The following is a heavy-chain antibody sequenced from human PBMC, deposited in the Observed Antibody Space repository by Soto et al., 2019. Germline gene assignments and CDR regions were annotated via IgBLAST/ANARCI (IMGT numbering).Heavy chain of an antibody. CDR2: IGIGSSTK. Sequence: PGGSLRLSCAASGFTFRNYGMNWVRQAPGKGLEWVSYIGIGSSTKYYADSVKGRFTISRDNAKNSLYLQMNSLRAEDTAVYYCARDQALKAYYYDIRPLDYWGQGTLVTVPQ. CDR3: ARDQALKAYYYDIRPLDY. J-gene: IGHJ4*02. D-gene: IGHD3-22*01. CDR1: GFTFRNYG. V-gene: IGHV3-48*01.